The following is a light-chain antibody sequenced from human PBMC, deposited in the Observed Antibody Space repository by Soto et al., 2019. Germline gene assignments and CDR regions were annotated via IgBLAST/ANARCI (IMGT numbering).Light chain of an antibody. CDR2: GAS. Sequence: EIVMTQSPGTLSVSPGERATLSCRASQSVSSSLAWYQQRPGQAPRLLIYGASTRATGVPARFSGSGSGTEFTITITRLQSEDFAVYYCQQYNNWPPYTFGQGTKLQIK. CDR1: QSVSSS. J-gene: IGKJ2*01. CDR3: QQYNNWPPYT. V-gene: IGKV3-15*01.